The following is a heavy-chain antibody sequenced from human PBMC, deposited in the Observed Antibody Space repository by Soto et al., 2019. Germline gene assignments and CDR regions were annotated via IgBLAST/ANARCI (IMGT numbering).Heavy chain of an antibody. Sequence: QVQLVESGGGLVKPGGSLRLSCAASGFTFSDYYMSWIRQAPGKGLEWVSYISSSSSYTNYADSVKGRFTISRDNAKNSLYLQMNSLRAEDTAVYYCARVVTIFGVVTWRYFDLWGLGTLVTVSS. V-gene: IGHV3-11*06. CDR1: GFTFSDYY. CDR3: ARVVTIFGVVTWRYFDL. CDR2: ISSSSSYT. D-gene: IGHD3-3*01. J-gene: IGHJ2*01.